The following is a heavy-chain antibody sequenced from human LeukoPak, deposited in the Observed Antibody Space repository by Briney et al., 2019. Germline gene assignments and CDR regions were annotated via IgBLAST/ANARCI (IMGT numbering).Heavy chain of an antibody. J-gene: IGHJ4*02. D-gene: IGHD5-18*01. CDR1: GFTFSSYW. V-gene: IGHV3-7*01. CDR3: ARSLWTAMATQPFDY. CDR2: IKQDGSEK. Sequence: GGSLRLSCAASGFTFSSYWMSWVRQAPGKGLEWVANIKQDGSEKYYVDSVKGRFTISRDNAKNSLYLQMNSLRAEDTAVYYCARSLWTAMATQPFDYWGQGTLVTVSS.